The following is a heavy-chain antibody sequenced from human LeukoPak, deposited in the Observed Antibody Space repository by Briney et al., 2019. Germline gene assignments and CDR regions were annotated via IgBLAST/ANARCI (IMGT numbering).Heavy chain of an antibody. Sequence: GGSLRLSCAASGFTFSSYSMNWVRQAPGKGLEWVSSISSSSSYIYYADSLKGRFTISRDNAKNSLYLQMNSLRAEDTAVYYCARSITIFGVVISDAFDIWGQGTMVTVSS. J-gene: IGHJ3*02. CDR1: GFTFSSYS. V-gene: IGHV3-21*01. D-gene: IGHD3-3*01. CDR2: ISSSSSYI. CDR3: ARSITIFGVVISDAFDI.